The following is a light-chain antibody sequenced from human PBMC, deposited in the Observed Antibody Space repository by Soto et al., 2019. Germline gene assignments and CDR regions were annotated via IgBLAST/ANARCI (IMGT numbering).Light chain of an antibody. CDR1: QSVISTY. V-gene: IGKV3-20*01. Sequence: EIVLTQSPDTLSLSPGEGATLSCRASQSVISTYLAWYQQRPGQAPRLLIYGASNRASGIPDRFSGSGSGTDFTLTISRLEPEDFAVYYCQQYGSSLTWTFGQGTKVEIK. CDR2: GAS. J-gene: IGKJ1*01. CDR3: QQYGSSLTWT.